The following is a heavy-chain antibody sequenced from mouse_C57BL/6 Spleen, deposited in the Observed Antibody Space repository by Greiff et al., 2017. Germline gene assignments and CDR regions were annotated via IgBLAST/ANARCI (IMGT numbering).Heavy chain of an antibody. CDR2: ISDGGSYT. CDR3: ARVDGYYLAWFAY. CDR1: GFTFSSYA. Sequence: EVQVVESGGGLVKPGGSLKLSCAASGFTFSSYAMSWVRQTPEKRLEWVATISDGGSYTYYPDNVKGRFTISRDNAKNNLYLQMSHLKSEDTAMYYCARVDGYYLAWFAYWGQGTLVTVSA. D-gene: IGHD2-3*01. J-gene: IGHJ3*01. V-gene: IGHV5-4*01.